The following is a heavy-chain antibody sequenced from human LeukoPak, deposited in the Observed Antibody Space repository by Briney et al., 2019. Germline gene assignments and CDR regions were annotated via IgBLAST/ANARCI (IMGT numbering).Heavy chain of an antibody. Sequence: PGGSLRLSCAASGFTFSGYGMHWVRQAPGKGLEWVSFIRYDGSDKYYAASVKGRFTISRENSKNTLYLEMNSLRVEHTAVYYCAAIHIAQLPIRVDWGQGTLVTVS. D-gene: IGHD5-24*01. CDR2: IRYDGSDK. CDR3: AAIHIAQLPIRVD. V-gene: IGHV3-30*02. J-gene: IGHJ4*02. CDR1: GFTFSGYG.